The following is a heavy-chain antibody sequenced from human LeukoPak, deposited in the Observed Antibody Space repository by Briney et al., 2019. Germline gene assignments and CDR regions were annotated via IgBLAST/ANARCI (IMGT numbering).Heavy chain of an antibody. CDR2: ISWNSGSI. CDR1: GFTFDDYA. D-gene: IGHD2-15*01. V-gene: IGHV3-9*01. Sequence: PGGSLRLSCAASGFTFDDYAMHWVRQVPGKGLEWVSGISWNSGSIGYVDSVKGRFTTSRDNAKSSLYLQMNSLRAEDTALYYCAKARYCSGGSFYRGFDNWREGTRVTVSS. CDR3: AKARYCSGGSFYRGFDN. J-gene: IGHJ4*02.